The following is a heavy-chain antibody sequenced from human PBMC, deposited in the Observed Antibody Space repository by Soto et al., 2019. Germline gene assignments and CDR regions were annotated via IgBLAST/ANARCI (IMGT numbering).Heavy chain of an antibody. Sequence: GGSLRLSCTASGLIISYSHMSWVRQAPGKGLEWVSAIYSGGNTFYADSVMGRFTVSRDTSRGTLYLHMNSLRAEDTAVYYCAXLDYSSAWSTPIYYNDYWGQGTMVTVSS. D-gene: IGHD6-13*01. J-gene: IGHJ4*02. CDR2: IYSGGNT. CDR1: GLIISYSH. V-gene: IGHV3-53*01. CDR3: AXLDYSSAWSTPIYYNDY.